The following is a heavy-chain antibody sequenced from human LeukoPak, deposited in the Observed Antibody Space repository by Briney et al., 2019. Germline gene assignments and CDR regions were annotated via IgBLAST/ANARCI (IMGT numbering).Heavy chain of an antibody. Sequence: PGRSLRLSCAVFGFTFSSYAMHWVRQAPGKGLEWVAVISYDGSNKYYADSVKGRFTISRDNSKNTLYLQMNSLRVEDTAVYYCARDRHRGVVPEATWFDYWGQGALVTVSS. J-gene: IGHJ4*02. CDR1: GFTFSSYA. D-gene: IGHD2-2*01. CDR3: ARDRHRGVVPEATWFDY. V-gene: IGHV3-30-3*01. CDR2: ISYDGSNK.